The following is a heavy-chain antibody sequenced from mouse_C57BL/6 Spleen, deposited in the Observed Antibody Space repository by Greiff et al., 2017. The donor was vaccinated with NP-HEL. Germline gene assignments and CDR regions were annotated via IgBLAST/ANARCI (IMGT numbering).Heavy chain of an antibody. V-gene: IGHV1-64*01. J-gene: IGHJ4*01. CDR2: IHPNSGST. CDR3: ARSSITTDAMDY. Sequence: QVQLQQPGAELAKPGASVKLSCKASGYTFTSYWMHWVKQRPGQGLEWIGMIHPNSGSTNYNEKFKSKATLTVDKSSSTAYMQLSSLTSEDSAVYYCARSSITTDAMDYWGQGTSVTVSS. D-gene: IGHD1-1*01. CDR1: GYTFTSYW.